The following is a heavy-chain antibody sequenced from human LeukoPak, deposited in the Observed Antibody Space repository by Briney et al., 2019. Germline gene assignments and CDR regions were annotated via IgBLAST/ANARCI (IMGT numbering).Heavy chain of an antibody. D-gene: IGHD4-17*01. V-gene: IGHV4-31*03. J-gene: IGHJ6*02. CDR3: ARDLTQDYGDYETYGMDV. CDR2: IYYSGST. CDR1: GDSISSGGYF. Sequence: PSETLSLTCTVSGDSISSGGYFWSWIRQHPGKGLEWIGYIYYSGSTYYNPSLKSRVTISVDTSKNQFSLKLSSVTAADTAVYYCARDLTQDYGDYETYGMDVWGQGTTVTVSS.